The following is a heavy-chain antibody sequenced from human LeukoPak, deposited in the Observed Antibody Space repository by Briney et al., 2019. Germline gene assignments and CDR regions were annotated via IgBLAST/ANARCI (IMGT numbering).Heavy chain of an antibody. CDR3: ARGYALYSGRYIDFDY. CDR2: INPNNGGT. Sequence: ASVTVPCKASGYTFTVHYMHWVRQAPGQGLEWMGWINPNNGGTNYAQKFQGRVTMTRDTSISTAYMELSRLRSDDTAVYYCARGYALYSGRYIDFDYWGQGTLVTVSS. J-gene: IGHJ4*02. CDR1: GYTFTVHY. D-gene: IGHD1-26*01. V-gene: IGHV1-2*02.